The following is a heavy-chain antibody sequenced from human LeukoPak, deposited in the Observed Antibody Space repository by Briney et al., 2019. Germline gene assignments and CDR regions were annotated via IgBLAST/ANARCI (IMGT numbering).Heavy chain of an antibody. V-gene: IGHV1-69*13. CDR3: ARDRRGIAAAGPGDDY. CDR1: GGTFSSYA. CDR2: IIPIFGTA. J-gene: IGHJ4*02. Sequence: AASVKVSCKASGGTFSSYAISWVRQAPGQGLEWMGGIIPIFGTANYAQKFQGRVTITADESTSTAYMELSSLRSEDTAVYYCARDRRGIAAAGPGDDYWGQGTLVTVSS. D-gene: IGHD6-13*01.